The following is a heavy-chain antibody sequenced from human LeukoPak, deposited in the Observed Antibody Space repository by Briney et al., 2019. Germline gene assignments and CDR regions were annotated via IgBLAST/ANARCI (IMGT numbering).Heavy chain of an antibody. V-gene: IGHV4-30-2*01. CDR2: IYHSGST. Sequence: PSQTLSLTCAVSGGSISSGGYSWSWIRQPPGKGLEWIGYIYHSGSTYYNPSLKSRVTMSVDTSKNQFSLKLSSVTAADTAVYYCARGTIYDYVWGSYRYYFDYWGQGTLVTVSS. J-gene: IGHJ4*02. CDR1: GGSISSGGYS. CDR3: ARGTIYDYVWGSYRYYFDY. D-gene: IGHD3-16*02.